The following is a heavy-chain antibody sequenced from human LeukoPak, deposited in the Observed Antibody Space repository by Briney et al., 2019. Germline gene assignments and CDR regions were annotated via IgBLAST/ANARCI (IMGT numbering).Heavy chain of an antibody. V-gene: IGHV4-59*11. Sequence: SETLSLTCTVSGGRINNHYWTWIRQPPGKGLEWLGYIYYSGGTNYSPSLKSRVTISVDTSKNQFSLNLKSVSTADTAVYYCARQFGSDYYYYMDVWGKGTTISISS. CDR1: GGRINNHY. CDR3: ARQFGSDYYYYMDV. J-gene: IGHJ6*03. D-gene: IGHD3-10*01. CDR2: IYYSGGT.